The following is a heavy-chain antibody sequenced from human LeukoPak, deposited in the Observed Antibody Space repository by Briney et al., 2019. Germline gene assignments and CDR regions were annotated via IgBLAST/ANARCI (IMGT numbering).Heavy chain of an antibody. CDR3: ARGVYSSGYNWFDP. D-gene: IGHD6-19*01. V-gene: IGHV3-21*01. CDR2: ISSSSSYI. J-gene: IGHJ5*02. Sequence: GGSLRLSCAASGFTFSSYSMNWVRQAPGKGLGWVSSISSSSSYIYYADSVKGRFTISRDNAKNSLYLQMNSLRAEDTAVYYCARGVYSSGYNWFDPWGQGTLVTVSS. CDR1: GFTFSSYS.